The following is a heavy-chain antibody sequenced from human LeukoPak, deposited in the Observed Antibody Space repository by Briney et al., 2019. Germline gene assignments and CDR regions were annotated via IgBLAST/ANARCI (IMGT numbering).Heavy chain of an antibody. CDR1: GGSISSYY. J-gene: IGHJ4*02. V-gene: IGHV4-4*07. D-gene: IGHD3-3*01. CDR2: IYTSGST. Sequence: SETLSLTCTVSGGSISSYYWSWIRQPAGKGLEWIGRIYTSGSTNYNPSLKSRVTMSVDTSKTQFSLKLSPVTAADTAVYYCARVLHDFWSGYRDYFDYWGQGTLVTVSS. CDR3: ARVLHDFWSGYRDYFDY.